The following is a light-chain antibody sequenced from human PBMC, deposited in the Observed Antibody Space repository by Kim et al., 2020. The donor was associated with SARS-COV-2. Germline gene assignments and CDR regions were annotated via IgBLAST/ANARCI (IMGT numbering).Light chain of an antibody. Sequence: ASVKLTCTLSSGHSSYAIEWHQQQPEKGPRYLMKLNSDGSHSKGDGIPDRFSGSSSGAERYLTISSLQSEDEADYYCQTWGTGIPSFGGGTQLTVL. J-gene: IGLJ2*01. CDR3: QTWGTGIPS. CDR1: SGHSSYA. CDR2: LNSDGSH. V-gene: IGLV4-69*01.